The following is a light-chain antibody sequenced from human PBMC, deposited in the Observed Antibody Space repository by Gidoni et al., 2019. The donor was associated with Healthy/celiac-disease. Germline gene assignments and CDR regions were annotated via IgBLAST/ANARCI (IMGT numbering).Light chain of an antibody. J-gene: IGKJ2*01. Sequence: DIQMTPSPSTLSASVGDRVTITCRASQSISSWLAWYQQKPGKAPKLLIYKASSLESGVPSRFSGSGSGTEFTLTISSLQPDDVATYYCQQYNSDSYTFGQGTKLEIK. CDR3: QQYNSDSYT. CDR2: KAS. CDR1: QSISSW. V-gene: IGKV1-5*03.